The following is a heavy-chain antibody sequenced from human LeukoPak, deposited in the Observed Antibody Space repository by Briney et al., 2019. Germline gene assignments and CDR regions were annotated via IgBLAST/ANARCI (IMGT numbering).Heavy chain of an antibody. CDR3: ARHENGDYVDY. D-gene: IGHD4-17*01. J-gene: IGHJ4*02. V-gene: IGHV4-59*08. Sequence: SETLSLTCTVSGGSISSYYWSWIRQPPGKGLEWIGYIYYSGSTNYNPSLKSRVTISVDTSKNQFSLKLSSVTAADTAVYYCARHENGDYVDYWGQGTLVTVPS. CDR1: GGSISSYY. CDR2: IYYSGST.